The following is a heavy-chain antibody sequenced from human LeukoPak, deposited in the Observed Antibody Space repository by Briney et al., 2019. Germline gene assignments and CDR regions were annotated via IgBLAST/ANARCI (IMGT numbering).Heavy chain of an antibody. V-gene: IGHV3-9*01. D-gene: IGHD1-26*01. CDR2: ISWNSGSI. CDR3: ARGLVGAREGNWFDP. CDR1: GFTFDDYA. Sequence: GGSLRLSCAASGFTFDDYAMHWVRQAPGKGLEWVSGISWNSGSIGYADSVKGRFTISRDNAKNSLYLQMNSLRAEDTAVYYCARGLVGAREGNWFDPWGQGTLVTVSS. J-gene: IGHJ5*02.